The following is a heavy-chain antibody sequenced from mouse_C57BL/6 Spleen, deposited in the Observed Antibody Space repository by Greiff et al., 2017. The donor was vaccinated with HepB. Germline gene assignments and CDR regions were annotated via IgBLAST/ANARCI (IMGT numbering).Heavy chain of an antibody. J-gene: IGHJ4*01. CDR1: GYSITSGYD. CDR2: ISYSGST. V-gene: IGHV3-1*01. Sequence: EVQLQQSGPGMVKPSQSLSLTCTVTGYSITSGYDWHWIRHFPGNKLEWMGYISYSGSTNYNPSLKSRISITHDTSKNHFFLKLNSVTTEDTATYYCASNYYGSSYGNAMDYWGQGTSVTVSS. CDR3: ASNYYGSSYGNAMDY. D-gene: IGHD1-1*01.